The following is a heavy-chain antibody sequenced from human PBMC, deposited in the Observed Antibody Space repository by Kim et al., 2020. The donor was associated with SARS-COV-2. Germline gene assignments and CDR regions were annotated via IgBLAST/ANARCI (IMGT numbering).Heavy chain of an antibody. Sequence: GGSLRLSCAASGFTFSSYAMSWVRQAPGKGLEWVSAISGSGGSTYYADSVKGRFTISRDNSKNTLYLQMNSLRAEDTAVYYCAKDLGFYGSGSSESGGMDVWGQGTTVTVSS. CDR2: ISGSGGST. CDR3: AKDLGFYGSGSSESGGMDV. CDR1: GFTFSSYA. D-gene: IGHD3-10*01. J-gene: IGHJ6*02. V-gene: IGHV3-23*01.